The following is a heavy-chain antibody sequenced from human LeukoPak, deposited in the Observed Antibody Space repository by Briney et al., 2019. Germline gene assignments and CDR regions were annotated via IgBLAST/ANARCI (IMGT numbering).Heavy chain of an antibody. D-gene: IGHD6-19*01. V-gene: IGHV3-7*01. CDR2: IKQDGSEK. CDR3: ARDPGIAVAGTFDY. CDR1: GFSLSSYG. Sequence: GGSLRLSCVASGFSLSSYGMSWVRQAPGKGLEWVANIKQDGSEKYYVDSVKGRFTISRDNAKNSLYLQMNSLRAEDTAVYYCARDPGIAVAGTFDYWGQGTLVTVSS. J-gene: IGHJ4*02.